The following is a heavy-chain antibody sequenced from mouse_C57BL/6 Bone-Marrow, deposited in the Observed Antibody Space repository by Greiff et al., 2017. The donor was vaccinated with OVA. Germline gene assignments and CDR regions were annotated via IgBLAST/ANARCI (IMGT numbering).Heavy chain of an antibody. Sequence: QVQLQQPGAELVMPGASVKLSCKASGYTFTSYWMHWVKQRPGQGLEWIGEIDPSDSYTNYNQKFKGKSTLTVDKSSSTAYMQLSSLTSEDSAVYYCAIWGWLHWYFDVWGTGTTVTVSS. CDR1: GYTFTSYW. CDR2: IDPSDSYT. J-gene: IGHJ1*03. D-gene: IGHD2-3*01. V-gene: IGHV1-69*01. CDR3: AIWGWLHWYFDV.